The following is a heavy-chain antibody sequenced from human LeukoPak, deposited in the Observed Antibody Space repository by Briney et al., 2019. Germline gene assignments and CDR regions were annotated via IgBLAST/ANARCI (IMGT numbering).Heavy chain of an antibody. Sequence: HPGGSLRLSCAGSGFTLRTYGMHWVRQAPGKGLEWVANIKQDGSEKYYVDSVKGRFTISRDNAKNSLYLQMNSLRGEDTAVYYCATGGVHYYDTSADYWGQGTLVTVSS. CDR1: GFTLRTYG. CDR3: ATGGVHYYDTSADY. V-gene: IGHV3-7*01. D-gene: IGHD3-22*01. CDR2: IKQDGSEK. J-gene: IGHJ4*02.